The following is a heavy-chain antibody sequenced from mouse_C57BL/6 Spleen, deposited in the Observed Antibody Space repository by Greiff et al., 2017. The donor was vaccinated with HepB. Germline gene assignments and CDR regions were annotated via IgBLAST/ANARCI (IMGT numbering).Heavy chain of an antibody. J-gene: IGHJ4*01. CDR3: ARARYYGSSYDYAMDY. CDR2: INYDGSST. D-gene: IGHD1-1*01. CDR1: GFTFSDYY. V-gene: IGHV5-16*01. Sequence: DVKLQESEGGLVQPGSSMKLSCTASGFTFSDYYMAWVRQVPEKGLEWVANINYDGSSTYYLDSLKSRFIISRDNAKNILYLQMSSLKSEDTATYYCARARYYGSSYDYAMDYWGQGTSVTVSS.